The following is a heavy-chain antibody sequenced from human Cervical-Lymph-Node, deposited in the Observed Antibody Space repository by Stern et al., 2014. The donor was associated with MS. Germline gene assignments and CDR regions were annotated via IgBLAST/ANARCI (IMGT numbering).Heavy chain of an antibody. CDR3: ARDDSSGYAV. D-gene: IGHD3-22*01. CDR2: INSDGTTT. Sequence: EVQLVESGGGLVQPGGSLSLSCAASGFAFSNYWMHWVRQVPGKVLVWVSRINSDGTTTGYADSVKGRFTISRDNAKNTLFLQMKSLRVDDTAVYYCARDDSSGYAVWGQGSLVTVSS. J-gene: IGHJ4*02. V-gene: IGHV3-74*02. CDR1: GFAFSNYW.